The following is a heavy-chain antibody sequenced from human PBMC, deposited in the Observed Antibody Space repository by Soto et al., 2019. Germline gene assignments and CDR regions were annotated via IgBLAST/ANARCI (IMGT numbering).Heavy chain of an antibody. CDR2: INPATGAA. Sequence: QLHLVQSGAVVKKPGASVTVSCSASGYPVTAYYMHWVRQAPGRGLEWMGGINPATGAAKYTQTFQGRGTMTRDTSTGTGFMELSGLTSEDTAVFSCARGGGVGVAGSAAFDMWGQGTLVTVSS. D-gene: IGHD3-3*01. J-gene: IGHJ3*02. V-gene: IGHV1-2*02. CDR1: GYPVTAYY. CDR3: ARGGGVGVAGSAAFDM.